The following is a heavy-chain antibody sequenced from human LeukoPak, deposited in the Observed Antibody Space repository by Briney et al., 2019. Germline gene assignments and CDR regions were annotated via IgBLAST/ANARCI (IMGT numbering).Heavy chain of an antibody. D-gene: IGHD2-2*02. CDR2: ISPYNGNT. J-gene: IGHJ6*02. CDR1: GYTFTNYG. V-gene: IGHV1-18*01. CDR3: ARDLDIVVVAAAVRHYGLDV. Sequence: ASVKVSCKASGYTFTNYGLSWVRQAPGQGLEWMGWISPYNGNTYYAQKLQGRVTMTTDTSTTTAYMGLRSLRSDDTAVYYCARDLDIVVVAAAVRHYGLDVWGQGTTVTVSS.